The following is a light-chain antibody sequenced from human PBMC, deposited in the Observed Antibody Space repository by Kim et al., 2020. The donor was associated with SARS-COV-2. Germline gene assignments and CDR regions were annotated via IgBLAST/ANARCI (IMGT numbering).Light chain of an antibody. Sequence: QPVLTQSPSASASLGASVKLTCTLSSGHSSYAIAWHQQQPEKGPRYLMKLNSDGSHSKGDGIPDRFSGSSSGAERYRTISGLQSEDEADYYCQTWGTVVFGGGTQLTVL. CDR2: LNSDGSH. CDR1: SGHSSYA. J-gene: IGLJ2*01. CDR3: QTWGTVV. V-gene: IGLV4-69*01.